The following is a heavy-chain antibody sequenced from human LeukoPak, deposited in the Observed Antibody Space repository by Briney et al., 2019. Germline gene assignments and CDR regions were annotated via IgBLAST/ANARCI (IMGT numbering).Heavy chain of an antibody. CDR2: ISGSGGST. V-gene: IGHV3-23*01. CDR1: GFTFSSYA. J-gene: IGHJ4*02. Sequence: GGSLRLSCAASGFTFSSYAMSWVRQAPGKGLEWVSAISGSGGSTYYADSEKGRFTISRDNSKNTLYLQMNSLRAEDTAVYYCAKDQSGSSWFLDYWGQGTLVTVSS. CDR3: AKDQSGSSWFLDY. D-gene: IGHD6-13*01.